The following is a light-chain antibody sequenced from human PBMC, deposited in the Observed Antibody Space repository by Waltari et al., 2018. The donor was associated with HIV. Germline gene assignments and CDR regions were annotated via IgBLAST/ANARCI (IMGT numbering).Light chain of an antibody. CDR2: GAS. CDR1: QSVNNN. Sequence: EIVMTQSPATLSVSPGERATLSSRAGQSVNNNLAWFQQRHGQAPRLLISGASTRATDVSARFSVSGSGTEFTLTISSLQSEDFAIYYCQQYNKWPWTFGQGTKVEIK. CDR3: QQYNKWPWT. V-gene: IGKV3-15*01. J-gene: IGKJ1*01.